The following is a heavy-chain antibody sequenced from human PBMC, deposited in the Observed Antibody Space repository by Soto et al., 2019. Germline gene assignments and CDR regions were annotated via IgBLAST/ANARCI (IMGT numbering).Heavy chain of an antibody. J-gene: IGHJ5*02. D-gene: IGHD3-9*01. CDR3: ARQMRGPIPYFGWLSPLTS. CDR1: GGSFSGYY. V-gene: IGHV4-34*01. Sequence: PSETLSLTCAVYGGSFSGYYWCWIRQPPGKGLEWIGAITHSGGTFYNPPLKSRLTMSLDASKNQFSMRLTSVTAADAAVYFCARQMRGPIPYFGWLSPLTSWGQGTQVTVSS. CDR2: ITHSGGT.